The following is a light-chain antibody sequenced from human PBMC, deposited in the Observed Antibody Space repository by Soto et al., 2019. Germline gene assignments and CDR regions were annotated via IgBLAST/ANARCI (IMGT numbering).Light chain of an antibody. CDR3: QKYDNLPYT. Sequence: DIQMTQSPSSLSASVVDRVTITCQASQDISNYLNWFQQKPGKPPKLLISDASNLKTGVPSRFSGSGSGTDFTFTISSLQPEDIATYYCQKYDNLPYTFGQGTRLEIK. CDR1: QDISNY. CDR2: DAS. V-gene: IGKV1-33*01. J-gene: IGKJ5*01.